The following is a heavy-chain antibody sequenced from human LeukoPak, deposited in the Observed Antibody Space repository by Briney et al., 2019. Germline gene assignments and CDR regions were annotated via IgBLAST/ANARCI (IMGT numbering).Heavy chain of an antibody. D-gene: IGHD2-21*02. V-gene: IGHV5-51*01. CDR2: IYPGDSDT. CDR1: GYSFTSYW. CDR3: ARRAPAYCGGDCSPHAFDI. J-gene: IGHJ3*02. Sequence: GESLKISCKGSGYSFTSYWIGWVRQMPGKGLEWMGIIYPGDSDTRYSPSFQGQVTISADKSISTAYLQWSSLKASDTAMYYCARRAPAYCGGDCSPHAFDIWGQGTMVTVSS.